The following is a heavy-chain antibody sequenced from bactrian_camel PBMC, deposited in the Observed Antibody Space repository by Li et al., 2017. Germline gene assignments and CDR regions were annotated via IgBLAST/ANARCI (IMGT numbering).Heavy chain of an antibody. V-gene: IGHV3S31*01. D-gene: IGHD6*01. CDR2: INASGRST. Sequence: DVQLVESGGGLVQPGGSLRLSCAASGFTFSHYAMSWVRQAPGKRLEWLSSINASGRSTYYADSVKGRFTISRDSAKNTLYLQLNSLKPEDTAVYYCAVPGSWSPECGYSGQGTQVTVS. J-gene: IGHJ6*01. CDR1: GFTFSHYA. CDR3: AVPGSWSPECGY.